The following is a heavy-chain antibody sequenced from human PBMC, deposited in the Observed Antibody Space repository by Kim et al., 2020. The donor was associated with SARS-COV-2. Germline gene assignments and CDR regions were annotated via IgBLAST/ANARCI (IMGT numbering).Heavy chain of an antibody. CDR3: AKAGYRDSGDDAFDV. V-gene: IGHV3-33*06. CDR1: GFTFSTYG. J-gene: IGHJ3*01. D-gene: IGHD3-10*01. Sequence: GGSLRLSCEASGFTFSTYGMHWVRQAPGKGLEWVAIIWFDAGNKYYADSVRGRFTVSRDNSRNILYLEMNSLRAEDTAMYYCAKAGYRDSGDDAFDVWGQGTMVTVSS. CDR2: IWFDAGNK.